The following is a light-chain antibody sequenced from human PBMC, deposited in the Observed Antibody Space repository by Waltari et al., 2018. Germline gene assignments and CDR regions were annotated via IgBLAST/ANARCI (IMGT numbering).Light chain of an antibody. V-gene: IGKV4-1*01. CDR1: QNLLHSNNKNH. J-gene: IGKJ2*03. CDR3: QHYYGRPPHS. Sequence: DIVVTQSPDSLAVSLGERAPLNCKSPQNLLHSNNKNHLAWYQVKPGQPPKLLFSWASVRESGVPDRFSGSGSGTEFTLSISSLQAEDVALYYCQHYYGRPPHSFGRGTKLEIK. CDR2: WAS.